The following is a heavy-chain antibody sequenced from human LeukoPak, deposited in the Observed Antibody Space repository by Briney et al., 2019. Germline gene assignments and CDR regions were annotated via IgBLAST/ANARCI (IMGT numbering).Heavy chain of an antibody. D-gene: IGHD1-26*01. CDR1: GGSFSGYY. Sequence: PSETLSLTCAVYGGSFSGYYWSWIRQPPGKGLEWIGEINHSGSTNYNSSLKSQVTISVDTSKNQFSLKLSSVTAADTAVYYCARGVVGAIFDYWGQGTLVTVSS. CDR2: INHSGST. V-gene: IGHV4-34*01. J-gene: IGHJ4*02. CDR3: ARGVVGAIFDY.